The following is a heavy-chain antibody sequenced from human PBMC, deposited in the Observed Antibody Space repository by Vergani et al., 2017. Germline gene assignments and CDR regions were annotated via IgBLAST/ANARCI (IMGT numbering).Heavy chain of an antibody. CDR2: ISYDGSNK. J-gene: IGHJ3*02. V-gene: IGHV3-30-3*01. CDR3: ARDRGGGDAFDI. Sequence: QVQLVESGGGVVKPGRSLRLSCAASGFTFSSYAMHWVRQAPGKGLEWVAVISYDGSNKYYADSVKGRFTISRDNSKNTLYLQMNSLRAEDTAVYYCARDRGGGDAFDIWGQGTMVTVSS. CDR1: GFTFSSYA. D-gene: IGHD3-16*01.